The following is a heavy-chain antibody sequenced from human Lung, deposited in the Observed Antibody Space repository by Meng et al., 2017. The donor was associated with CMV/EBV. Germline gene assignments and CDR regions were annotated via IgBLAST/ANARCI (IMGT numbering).Heavy chain of an antibody. J-gene: IGHJ6*02. CDR2: ISWDGGST. V-gene: IGHV3-43D*03. CDR1: GFTFDDYA. Sequence: GGSXRLXCAASGFTFDDYASHWVRQAPGKDLEWVSLISWDGGSTYYADSVKGRFTISRDNSKNSLYLQMKSLRAEDTALYYCAKDIFGGSYSSSSDGMDVWXQGTTVTVSS. CDR3: AKDIFGGSYSSSSDGMDV. D-gene: IGHD6-6*01.